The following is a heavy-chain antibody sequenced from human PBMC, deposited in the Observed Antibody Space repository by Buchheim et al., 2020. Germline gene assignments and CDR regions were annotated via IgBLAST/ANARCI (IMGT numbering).Heavy chain of an antibody. J-gene: IGHJ4*02. CDR1: GFTFSSYG. V-gene: IGHV3-33*01. CDR2: IWYVGTSK. Sequence: QVQLVESGGGVVQPGRSLRLSCAASGFTFSSYGMHWVRQAPGKGLEWVATIWYVGTSKYYGDSVKGRFTISRDNSRKTLDLQMNSLRVEDTAVYYCASWWELRGGANDYWGQGTL. D-gene: IGHD1-26*01. CDR3: ASWWELRGGANDY.